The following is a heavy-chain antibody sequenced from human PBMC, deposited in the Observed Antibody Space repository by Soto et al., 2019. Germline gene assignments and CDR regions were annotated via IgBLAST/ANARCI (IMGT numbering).Heavy chain of an antibody. J-gene: IGHJ6*02. D-gene: IGHD2-2*01. CDR1: GFNFGRFW. V-gene: IGHV3-74*01. Sequence: GGSLRLSCTASGFNFGRFWTHWVRQVPGRGLGWVSHINSDGSRTSYADSVKGRFTISRDNAKNTLYLQMNSLRAEDTAVCYCARDLSSCSSARCYSFYYGMDLWGQGTTVTV. CDR2: INSDGSRT. CDR3: ARDLSSCSSARCYSFYYGMDL.